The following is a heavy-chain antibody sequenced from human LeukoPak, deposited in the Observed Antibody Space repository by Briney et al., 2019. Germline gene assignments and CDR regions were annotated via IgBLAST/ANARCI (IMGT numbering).Heavy chain of an antibody. J-gene: IGHJ4*02. CDR3: ARDAVPTDYYDSSGYWDY. V-gene: IGHV1-18*01. D-gene: IGHD3-22*01. CDR2: ISAYNGNT. CDR1: GYTFTSYG. Sequence: ASVKVSCKASGYTFTSYGISWVRQAPGQGLEWMGWISAYNGNTNYAQKFQGRVTMTRDTSTSTVYMELSSLRSEDTAVYYCARDAVPTDYYDSSGYWDYWGQGTLVTVSS.